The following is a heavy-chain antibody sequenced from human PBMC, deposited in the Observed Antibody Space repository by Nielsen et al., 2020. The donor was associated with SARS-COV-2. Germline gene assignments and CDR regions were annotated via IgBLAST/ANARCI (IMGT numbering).Heavy chain of an antibody. V-gene: IGHV1-3*01. D-gene: IGHD4-23*01. J-gene: IGHJ6*02. CDR2: INAGNGNT. CDR3: AREGVLYMTTVAYYGMDV. CDR1: GYTFTSYA. Sequence: ASVKVSCKASGYTFTSYAMHWVRQAPGQRLEWMGWINAGNGNTKYSQKFQGRVTITRDTSASTAYMELSSLRSEDTAVYYCAREGVLYMTTVAYYGMDVWGQGTTVTVSS.